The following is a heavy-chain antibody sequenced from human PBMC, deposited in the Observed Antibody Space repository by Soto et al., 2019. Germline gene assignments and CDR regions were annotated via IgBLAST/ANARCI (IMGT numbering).Heavy chain of an antibody. Sequence: QVQLQESGPGLVRPSETLSLTCPVFGASVSSGLYYWSWIRQPPGKGLEYIGYIYYTGITNYNPSLKSRVIISIDTSKNQFSLNLNSVTAADTAMYYCASQVRSPSYFDYWGQGTLVTVSS. CDR1: GASVSSGLYY. CDR3: ASQVRSPSYFDY. V-gene: IGHV4-61*01. J-gene: IGHJ4*02. CDR2: IYYTGIT.